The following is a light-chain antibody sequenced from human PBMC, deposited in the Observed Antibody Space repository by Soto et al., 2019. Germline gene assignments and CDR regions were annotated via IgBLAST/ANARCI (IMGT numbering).Light chain of an antibody. CDR3: QQYYKWPLT. CDR2: DAS. V-gene: IGKV3D-15*01. J-gene: IGKJ4*01. Sequence: EIVFTQSPGTLSLSPGERATLSCRASQGVSSYLARYQQKNGQSPRILIYDASNRDTGIPARFSGSRSGTEFTLTISRLQSQDFEVYYCQQYYKWPLTFGGGTKVDIK. CDR1: QGVSSY.